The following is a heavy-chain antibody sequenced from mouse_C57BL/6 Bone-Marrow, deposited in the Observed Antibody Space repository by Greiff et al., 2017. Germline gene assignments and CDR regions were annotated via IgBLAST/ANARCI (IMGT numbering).Heavy chain of an antibody. CDR2: IDPSDSYT. CDR3: ARSGIYYGNSLFAY. CDR1: GYTFTSYW. Sequence: QVQLQQPGAELVMPGASVKLSCKASGYTFTSYWMHWVKQRPGQGLEWIGEIDPSDSYTNYNQKFKGKSTLTVDKSSSTAYMQLSSLTSEDSAVYYCARSGIYYGNSLFAYWGQGTLVTVSA. J-gene: IGHJ3*01. D-gene: IGHD2-1*01. V-gene: IGHV1-69*01.